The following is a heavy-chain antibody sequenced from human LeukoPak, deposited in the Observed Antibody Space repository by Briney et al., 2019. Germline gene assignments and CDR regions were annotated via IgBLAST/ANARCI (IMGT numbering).Heavy chain of an antibody. CDR3: ARHALYDFWSGRTYYFDY. CDR2: IYHSGST. V-gene: IGHV4-38-2*01. J-gene: IGHJ4*02. Sequence: SETLSLTCAVSGYSISSGYYWGWIRQPPGEGLGWIGSIYHSGSTYYNPSLKSRVTISVDTSKNQFSLKLSSVTAADTAVYYCARHALYDFWSGRTYYFDYWGQGTLVTVSS. D-gene: IGHD3-3*01. CDR1: GYSISSGYY.